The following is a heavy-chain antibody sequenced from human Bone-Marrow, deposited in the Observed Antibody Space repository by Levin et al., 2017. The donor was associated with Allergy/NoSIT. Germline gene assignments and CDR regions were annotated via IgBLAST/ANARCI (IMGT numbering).Heavy chain of an antibody. D-gene: IGHD6-19*01. V-gene: IGHV3-23*01. CDR1: GFTFSNFL. CDR3: AKDATQWPEIVDY. Sequence: AGGSLRLSCAASGFTFSNFLMSWVRQTPGKGLEWVAGVSGSGSTYYTDSVKGRFTISRDNSNNTLYLQMHSLRAEDTALYYCAKDATQWPEIVDYWGRGTQVTVSS. J-gene: IGHJ4*02. CDR2: VSGSGST.